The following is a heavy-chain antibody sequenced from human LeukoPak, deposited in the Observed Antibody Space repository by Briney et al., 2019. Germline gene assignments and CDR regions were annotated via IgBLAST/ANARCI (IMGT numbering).Heavy chain of an antibody. V-gene: IGHV3-74*01. Sequence: GRSLRLSCAASGFTFSNYMMHWVRQAPGKGLVWVSRIKSDGITITYADSVKGRFTISRDNAKNALYLQMNSLRAEDTAVYYCLRDLNWSLDQWGQGTLVTVSS. D-gene: IGHD1-20*01. CDR3: LRDLNWSLDQ. CDR2: IKSDGITI. J-gene: IGHJ4*02. CDR1: GFTFSNYM.